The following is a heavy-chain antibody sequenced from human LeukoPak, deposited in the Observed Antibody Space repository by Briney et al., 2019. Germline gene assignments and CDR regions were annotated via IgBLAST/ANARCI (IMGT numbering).Heavy chain of an antibody. CDR2: TSGSGGST. CDR3: AKAPVYYYDSSGYFH. J-gene: IGHJ3*01. D-gene: IGHD3-22*01. Sequence: GGSLRLSCAASGFTFSSYGMSWVRQAPGKGLEWVSATSGSGGSTYYADSVKGRFTISRDNSKNTLYLQMNSLRAEDTAVYYCAKAPVYYYDSSGYFHWGQGTMVTVSS. CDR1: GFTFSSYG. V-gene: IGHV3-23*01.